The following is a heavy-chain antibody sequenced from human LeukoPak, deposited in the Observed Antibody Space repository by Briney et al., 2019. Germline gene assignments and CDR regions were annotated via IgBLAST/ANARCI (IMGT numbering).Heavy chain of an antibody. CDR2: ISSSGSTI. D-gene: IGHD3-10*01. CDR3: ARDGRPQYGSGSYRWFDP. V-gene: IGHV3-48*03. CDR1: GFTFSSYE. Sequence: SGGSLRLSCAASGFTFSSYEMNWVRQAPGKGLEWVSYISSSGSTIYYADSVKGRFTISRDNSKNTLYLQMNSLRAEDTAVYYCARDGRPQYGSGSYRWFDPWGQGTLVTVSS. J-gene: IGHJ5*02.